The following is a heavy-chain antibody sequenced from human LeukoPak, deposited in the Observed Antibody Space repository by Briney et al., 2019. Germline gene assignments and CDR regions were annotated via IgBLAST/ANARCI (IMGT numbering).Heavy chain of an antibody. J-gene: IGHJ4*02. CDR1: GFSFSSFW. D-gene: IGHD6-19*01. Sequence: GGSLRLSCAASGFSFSSFWMTWVRQAPGKGLEWVANIKEDGSRNHCVDSVKGRFTISRDNARNSLFLQMSSLRVEDTAVYYCARANNAGWFDYWGQGTLVTVSS. CDR3: ARANNAGWFDY. V-gene: IGHV3-7*04. CDR2: IKEDGSRN.